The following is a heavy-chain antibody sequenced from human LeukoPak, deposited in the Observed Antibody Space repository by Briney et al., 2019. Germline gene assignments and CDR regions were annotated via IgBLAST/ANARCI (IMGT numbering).Heavy chain of an antibody. D-gene: IGHD6-19*01. V-gene: IGHV1-69*06. CDR1: GGTFSSYA. J-gene: IGHJ3*02. Sequence: SVKVSCKASGGTFSSYAISWVRQAPGQGLEWMGGIIPIFGTANYAQKFQGRVTITADKSTSTAYMELSSLRSEDTAVYYCARAGGSGWPNDAFDIWGQGTMVTVSS. CDR2: IIPIFGTA. CDR3: ARAGGSGWPNDAFDI.